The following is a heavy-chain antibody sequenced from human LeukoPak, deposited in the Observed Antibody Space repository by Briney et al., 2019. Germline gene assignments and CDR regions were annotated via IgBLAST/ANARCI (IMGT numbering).Heavy chain of an antibody. V-gene: IGHV4-30-2*01. CDR3: ARVTTVNPHWYFDL. CDR1: GGSINSVGYS. J-gene: IGHJ2*01. CDR2: IYHSGST. Sequence: SETLSLTCAVSGGSINSVGYSWSWIRQPPGRGLEWIGYIYHSGSTFYNPSLKSRVTISVDRSKNQFSLNLSSVTAADTAVYYCARVTTVNPHWYFDLWGRGTLATVSS. D-gene: IGHD4-17*01.